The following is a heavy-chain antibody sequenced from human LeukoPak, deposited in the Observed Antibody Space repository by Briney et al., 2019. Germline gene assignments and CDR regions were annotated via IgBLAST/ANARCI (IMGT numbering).Heavy chain of an antibody. J-gene: IGHJ6*02. V-gene: IGHV4-31*03. Sequence: SETLSLTCTVSGGSISSGGYYWSWIRQHPGKGLEWIGYIYYSGSTYYNPSLKGRVTISVDTSKNQFSLKLSSVTAADTAVYYCARGIVVVPAAMFYYYYYGMDVWGQGTTVTVSS. CDR1: GGSISSGGYY. CDR3: ARGIVVVPAAMFYYYYYGMDV. CDR2: IYYSGST. D-gene: IGHD2-2*01.